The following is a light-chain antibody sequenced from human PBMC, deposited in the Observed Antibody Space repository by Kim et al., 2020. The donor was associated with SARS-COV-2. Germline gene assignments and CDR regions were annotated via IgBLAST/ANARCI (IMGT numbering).Light chain of an antibody. CDR1: QSISSY. V-gene: IGKV1-39*01. CDR2: AAS. Sequence: DIQMTQSPSSLSAYVGDRVTITCRASQSISSYLNWYQQKPGKAPKLLIYAASSLQSGVPSRFSGSGSGTDFTLTISSLQPEDFATYYCQQSYSTHPLTFGGGTKVDI. J-gene: IGKJ4*01. CDR3: QQSYSTHPLT.